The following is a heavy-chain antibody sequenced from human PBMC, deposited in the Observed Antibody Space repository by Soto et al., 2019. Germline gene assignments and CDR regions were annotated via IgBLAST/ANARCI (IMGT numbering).Heavy chain of an antibody. CDR3: ARVRKYCSGTSCYLDP. J-gene: IGHJ5*02. Sequence: ETLSLTGAVSGGSISSSNWWHWVRQPPGKGLEWIGEIHHSGTTNYNPSLKSRVAISVDKSKNQFSLKLNSVTAADTAVYYCARVRKYCSGTSCYLDPWGQGTLVTVYS. CDR2: IHHSGTT. V-gene: IGHV4-4*02. D-gene: IGHD2-2*01. CDR1: GGSISSSNW.